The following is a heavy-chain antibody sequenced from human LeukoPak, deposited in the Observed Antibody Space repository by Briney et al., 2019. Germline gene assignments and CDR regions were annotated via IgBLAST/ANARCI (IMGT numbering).Heavy chain of an antibody. J-gene: IGHJ4*02. D-gene: IGHD6-6*01. CDR3: ARGKGSSSSDLFDY. CDR1: GSTFRSHT. V-gene: IGHV3-48*01. Sequence: GGSLRLSCAASGSTFRSHTMNWVRQAPGKGLEWISYISNTGSVIYYADSVKGRSTISRDNSKNTLYLQMGSLRVEDMAVYYCARGKGSSSSDLFDYWGQGTLVTVSS. CDR2: ISNTGSVI.